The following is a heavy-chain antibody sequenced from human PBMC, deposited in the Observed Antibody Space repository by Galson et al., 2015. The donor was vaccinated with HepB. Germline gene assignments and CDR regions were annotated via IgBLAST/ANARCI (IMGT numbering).Heavy chain of an antibody. D-gene: IGHD1/OR15-1a*01. J-gene: IGHJ6*03. CDR1: GFTFSSYS. CDR2: ISGGSSTI. CDR3: ARDRADPTTNRYYYYMDV. V-gene: IGHV3-48*01. Sequence: SLRLSCAVPGFTFSSYSMNWVRQAPGKGLEWVSYISGGSSTIYYADSVRGRFTISRDNAKNSLYLQMNSLRAEDTAVYYCARDRADPTTNRYYYYMDVWGKGTTVTVSS.